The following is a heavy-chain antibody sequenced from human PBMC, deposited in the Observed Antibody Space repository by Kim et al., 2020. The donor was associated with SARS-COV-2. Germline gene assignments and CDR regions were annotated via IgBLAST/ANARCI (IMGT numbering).Heavy chain of an antibody. CDR3: ARVGSGYESNWFDP. D-gene: IGHD5-12*01. J-gene: IGHJ5*02. CDR2: IYYSGST. CDR1: GGSISSSSYY. Sequence: SETLSLTCTVSGGSISSSSYYWGWIRQPPGKGLEWIGSIYYSGSTYYNPSLKSRVTISVDTSKNQFSLKLSSVTAADTAVYYCARVGSGYESNWFDPWGQGTLVTVSS. V-gene: IGHV4-39*07.